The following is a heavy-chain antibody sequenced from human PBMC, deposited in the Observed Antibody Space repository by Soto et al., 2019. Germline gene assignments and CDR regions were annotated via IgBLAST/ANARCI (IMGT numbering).Heavy chain of an antibody. CDR2: INSDGSST. CDR3: ARPGVTYYDFWSGSNWFDP. CDR1: GFTFSSYW. D-gene: IGHD3-3*01. J-gene: IGHJ5*02. Sequence: GGSLRLSCAASGFTFSSYWMHWVRQAPGKGLVWVSRINSDGSSTSYADSVKGRFTISRDNAKNTLYLQMNSLRAEDTAVYYCARPGVTYYDFWSGSNWFDPWGQGTLVTVSS. V-gene: IGHV3-74*01.